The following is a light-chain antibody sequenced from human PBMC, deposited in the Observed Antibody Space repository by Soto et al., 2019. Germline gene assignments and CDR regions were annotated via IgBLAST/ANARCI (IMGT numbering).Light chain of an antibody. Sequence: EIVLTQSPGTLSLSPGERATLSCRASQSVSSSYLAWYQQKPGQAPGLLIWGASSRATGNPDRFSGNGSGTDFTLPTSRLEPEDFAVYYCQQYGSSPITFGQGTRLEIK. CDR1: QSVSSSY. CDR3: QQYGSSPIT. V-gene: IGKV3-20*01. CDR2: GAS. J-gene: IGKJ5*01.